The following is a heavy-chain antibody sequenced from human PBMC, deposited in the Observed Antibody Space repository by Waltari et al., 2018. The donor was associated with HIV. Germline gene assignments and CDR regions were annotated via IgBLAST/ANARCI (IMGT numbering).Heavy chain of an antibody. J-gene: IGHJ5*02. D-gene: IGHD6-19*01. V-gene: IGHV3-23*01. CDR3: AKVSVGIPVAGTKVS. CDR2: ISATGNT. Sequence: EVQLLESGGGLVQPGGSLRLSCAASGFNFRAYIMTWVRQAPGGGLEWVSGISATGNTYYADSVKGRFTISRDNSKNTLSLLMNSLRVEDTAVYYCAKVSVGIPVAGTKVSWGQGTLVTVSS. CDR1: GFNFRAYI.